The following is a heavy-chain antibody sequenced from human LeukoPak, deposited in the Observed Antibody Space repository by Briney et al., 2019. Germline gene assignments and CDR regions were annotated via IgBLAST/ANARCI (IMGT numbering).Heavy chain of an antibody. Sequence: GASVKVSCKASGYTFTSYGISWVRQATGQGLEWMGWMNPNSGNTGYAQKFQGRVTITRNTSISTAYMELSSLRSEDTAVYYCARARYYYDSSGYYYYFDYWGQGTLVTVSS. V-gene: IGHV1-8*03. CDR2: MNPNSGNT. D-gene: IGHD3-22*01. J-gene: IGHJ4*02. CDR1: GYTFTSYG. CDR3: ARARYYYDSSGYYYYFDY.